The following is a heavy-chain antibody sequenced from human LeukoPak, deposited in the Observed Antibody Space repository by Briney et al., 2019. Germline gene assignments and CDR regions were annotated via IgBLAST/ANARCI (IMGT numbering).Heavy chain of an antibody. CDR2: IGTAGDT. CDR3: ARGSPGPTGYYFDY. J-gene: IGHJ4*02. CDR1: GFTFSSYD. Sequence: PGGSLRLSCAASGFTFSSYDMHWVRQATGKGREWVSAIGTAGDTYYPGSVKGRFTISRENAKNSLYLQMNSLRAGDTAVYYCARGSPGPTGYYFDYWGQGTLVTVSS. V-gene: IGHV3-13*01.